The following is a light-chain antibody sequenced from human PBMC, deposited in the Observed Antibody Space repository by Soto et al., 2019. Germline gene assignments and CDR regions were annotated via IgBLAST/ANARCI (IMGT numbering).Light chain of an antibody. CDR2: EVT. CDR1: SDIGNYNL. Sequence: QSVVTQPASVSGSPGQSVTISCSGSDIGNYNLVSWYQHLPGRAPKLLIFEVTMRPSGISDRFSGSKSASTASLTIAGLQDEDEGDYYCASYAGSRTYVFGSGTKLTVL. CDR3: ASYAGSRTYV. J-gene: IGLJ6*01. V-gene: IGLV2-23*02.